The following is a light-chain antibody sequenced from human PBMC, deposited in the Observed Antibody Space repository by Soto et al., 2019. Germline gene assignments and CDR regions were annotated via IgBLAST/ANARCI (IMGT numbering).Light chain of an antibody. Sequence: DIQMTQSPSSRSASVGDRVTITCQASQDISNYLNWYQQKLGKAPKLLIYDASNLETGVPSRFSGSGSGTDFTFTISSLQPEDIATYYCQQYSNLITFGQGTRLEIK. CDR3: QQYSNLIT. V-gene: IGKV1-33*01. J-gene: IGKJ5*01. CDR1: QDISNY. CDR2: DAS.